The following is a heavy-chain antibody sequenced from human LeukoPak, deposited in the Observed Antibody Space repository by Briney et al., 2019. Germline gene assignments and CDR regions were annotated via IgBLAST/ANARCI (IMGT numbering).Heavy chain of an antibody. CDR3: ATSAAAGTFSAVLYGMDV. CDR1: GYTFTVYY. V-gene: IGHV1-24*01. Sequence: ASVKVSCKVSGYTFTVYYMHWVRQAPGKGLEWMGGFDPEDGETIYAQKFQGRVTMTEDTSTDTAYMELSSLRSEDTAVYYCATSAAAGTFSAVLYGMDVSGQGTTVTVSS. CDR2: FDPEDGET. J-gene: IGHJ6*02. D-gene: IGHD6-13*01.